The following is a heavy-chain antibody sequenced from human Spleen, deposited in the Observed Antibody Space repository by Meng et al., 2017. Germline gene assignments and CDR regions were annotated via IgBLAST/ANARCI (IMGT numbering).Heavy chain of an antibody. V-gene: IGHV3-33*06. Sequence: GESLKISCAVSGVTFSGSDIHWVRQASGKGLEWVAVIWYDGSNKYYADSVKGRFTISRDNSKNTLYLQMNSLRAEDTAVYYCAKGISQHYFYYYAMDVWGQGTTVTVSS. CDR1: GVTFSGSD. CDR3: AKGISQHYFYYYAMDV. CDR2: IWYDGSNK. D-gene: IGHD3-3*02. J-gene: IGHJ6*02.